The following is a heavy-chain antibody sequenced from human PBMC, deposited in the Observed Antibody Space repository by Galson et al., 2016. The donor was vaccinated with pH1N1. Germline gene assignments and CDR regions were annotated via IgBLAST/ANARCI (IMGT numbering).Heavy chain of an antibody. D-gene: IGHD5-24*01. J-gene: IGHJ4*02. Sequence: SLRLSCAGAGFTFSDYAMNWVRQAPGKGLEWVSGISGSGGSTYYADSMRGRLTISRDNSKNTLSLQVDSLRAEDTAFYYCAKWTTIQFWSSSNFDSWGQGTLVTVSS. V-gene: IGHV3-23*01. CDR1: GFTFSDYA. CDR3: AKWTTIQFWSSSNFDS. CDR2: ISGSGGST.